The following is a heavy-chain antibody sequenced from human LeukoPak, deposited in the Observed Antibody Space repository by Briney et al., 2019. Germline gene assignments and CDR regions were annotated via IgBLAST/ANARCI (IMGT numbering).Heavy chain of an antibody. J-gene: IGHJ4*02. CDR1: GYTLTELS. D-gene: IGHD5-18*01. V-gene: IGHV1-24*01. CDR3: ATDLWAMDTLGGDY. CDR2: FDPEDGET. Sequence: ASVKVSCKVSGYTLTELSMHWVRQAPGKGLEWMGGFDPEDGETIYAQKFQGRVTMTEDTSTDTAYMELCSLRSEDTAVYYCATDLWAMDTLGGDYWGQGTLVTVSS.